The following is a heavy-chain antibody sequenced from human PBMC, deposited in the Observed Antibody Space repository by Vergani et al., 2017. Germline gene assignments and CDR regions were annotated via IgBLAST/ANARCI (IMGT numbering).Heavy chain of an antibody. V-gene: IGHV7-4-1*02. CDR2: INTNSGNP. Sequence: QVQLVQSGSELKKPGASVKISCKASGYTFTRYAINWVRQAPGQGLEWMGWINTNSGNPTYAPGFTGRFVFSLDTSVSTAYLQISGLKAEDSAVYYCARGRQWRLTEYLYGMDVWGQGTTVTVSS. D-gene: IGHD6-19*01. CDR3: ARGRQWRLTEYLYGMDV. J-gene: IGHJ6*02. CDR1: GYTFTRYA.